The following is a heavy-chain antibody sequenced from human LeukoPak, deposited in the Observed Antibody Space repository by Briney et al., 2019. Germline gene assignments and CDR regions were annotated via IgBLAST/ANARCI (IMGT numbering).Heavy chain of an antibody. CDR3: LRVFYCTKGVCFSFDS. CDR1: GYTFTDPY. D-gene: IGHD2-8*01. CDR2: INPNSGVT. J-gene: IGHJ4*02. V-gene: IGHV1-2*02. Sequence: ASVKVSCKASGYTFTDPYIHWVRQAPGQRLEWRGWINPNSGVTRYAQKFLDRVTMTRDTSTSTAFMELRRLSTDDTAVYYCLRVFYCTKGVCFSFDSWGQGTPVIVSS.